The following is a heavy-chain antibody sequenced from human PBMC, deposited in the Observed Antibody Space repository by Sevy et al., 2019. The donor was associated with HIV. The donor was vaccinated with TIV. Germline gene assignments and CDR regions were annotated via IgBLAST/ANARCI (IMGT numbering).Heavy chain of an antibody. CDR1: GDSISSYF. J-gene: IGHJ4*02. D-gene: IGHD2-15*01. Sequence: SETLSLTCNVPGDSISSYFWSWFRQPPGKGLEWIGYIYYSGSSEYNPSLRSRVTISIDTSKKYLSMKLTSVTAADTAVYYCARDSAVVPRALVYWGQGTLVTVSS. CDR2: IYYSGSS. V-gene: IGHV4-59*01. CDR3: ARDSAVVPRALVY.